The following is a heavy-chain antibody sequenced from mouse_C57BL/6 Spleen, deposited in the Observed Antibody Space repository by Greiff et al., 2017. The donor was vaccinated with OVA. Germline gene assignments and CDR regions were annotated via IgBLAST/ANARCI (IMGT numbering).Heavy chain of an antibody. CDR1: GYTFTSYW. Sequence: QVQLQQPGAELVMPGASVKLSCKASGYTFTSYWMHWVKQRPGQGLELIGEIDPSDSYTNYNQKFKGKSTLTVDKSSSTAYMQLSSLTAEDSAVYDCARQSGRGVAMDYWGQGTSVTVSS. J-gene: IGHJ4*01. CDR3: ARQSGRGVAMDY. D-gene: IGHD1-3*01. V-gene: IGHV1-69*01. CDR2: IDPSDSYT.